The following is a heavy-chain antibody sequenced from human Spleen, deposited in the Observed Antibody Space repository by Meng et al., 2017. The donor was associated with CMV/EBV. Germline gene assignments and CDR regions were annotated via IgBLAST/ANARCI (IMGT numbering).Heavy chain of an antibody. Sequence: GSVKVSCKASVCTFTSYGISWVRQAPAQGLEWMGWISAYNGNTNYAQKLQGRVTMTTDTTTSTAYMELRSLRSDDTAVYYCARAYCSSTSCYNDDYYGMDVWGQGTTVTVSS. D-gene: IGHD2-2*02. CDR2: ISAYNGNT. CDR3: ARAYCSSTSCYNDDYYGMDV. J-gene: IGHJ6*02. V-gene: IGHV1-18*01. CDR1: VCTFTSYG.